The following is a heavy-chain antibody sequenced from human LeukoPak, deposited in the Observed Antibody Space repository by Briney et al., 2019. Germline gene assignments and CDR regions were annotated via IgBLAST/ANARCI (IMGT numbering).Heavy chain of an antibody. CDR1: GFTFSSHA. V-gene: IGHV3-23*01. Sequence: GGSLRLSCTASGFTFSSHAMSWVRQAAGKRLGWVSGISASGGTTFHADSVKGRFTISRDNSKKVLYLQMNSLRADDTAIYYCAKDYCSSAICPADYWGQGTQVTVSS. CDR3: AKDYCSSAICPADY. CDR2: ISASGGTT. J-gene: IGHJ4*02. D-gene: IGHD6-19*01.